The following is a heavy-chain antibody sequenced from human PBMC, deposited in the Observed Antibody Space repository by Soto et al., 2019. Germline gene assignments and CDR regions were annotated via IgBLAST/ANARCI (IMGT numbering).Heavy chain of an antibody. J-gene: IGHJ6*02. CDR2: IIPIFGTA. CDR3: ASRYCTNGVCYPKYYYYYYGMDV. D-gene: IGHD2-8*01. V-gene: IGHV1-69*13. CDR1: GGTFSSYS. Sequence: SVKVSCKGSGGTFSSYSISWVRQAPGQGLEWMGGIIPIFGTANYAQKFQGRATITADESTSTAYMELSSLRSEDTAVYYCASRYCTNGVCYPKYYYYYYGMDVWGQGTTVTVSS.